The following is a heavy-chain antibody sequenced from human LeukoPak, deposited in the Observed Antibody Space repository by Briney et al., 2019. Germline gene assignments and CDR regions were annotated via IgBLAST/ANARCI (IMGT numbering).Heavy chain of an antibody. CDR3: ASSGRGHYYFDY. CDR2: ISGSGDNT. CDR1: GFTFSSYA. D-gene: IGHD3-10*01. V-gene: IGHV3-23*01. J-gene: IGHJ4*02. Sequence: GGSLRLSCAASGFTFSSYAMSWVRQAPGKGLEWVSAISGSGDNTYYADSVKGRFTISRDNSKNTLYLQMNSLRGEDTAVYYCASSGRGHYYFDYWGQGALVTVSS.